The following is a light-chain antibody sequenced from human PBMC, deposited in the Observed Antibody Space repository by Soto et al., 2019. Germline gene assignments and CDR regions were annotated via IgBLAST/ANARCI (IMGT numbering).Light chain of an antibody. CDR3: CSSGGSPTYV. CDR1: SSNVGSYKL. Sequence: QSALTQPASVSGSPGQSITISCTGTSSNVGSYKLVSWYQQHPGKAPKLMIFEVNKRLSGVSNRFSGSKSGNTASLTISGLKVEDEADYYCCSSGGSPTYVFGTGTKVTV. J-gene: IGLJ1*01. V-gene: IGLV2-23*02. CDR2: EVN.